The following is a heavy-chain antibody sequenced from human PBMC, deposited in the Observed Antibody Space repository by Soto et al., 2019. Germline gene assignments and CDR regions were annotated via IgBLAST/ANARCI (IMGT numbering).Heavy chain of an antibody. CDR1: GFTFSSYG. CDR3: AKSSAAGPPYYYYGMDV. CDR2: ISYDGSNK. D-gene: IGHD6-13*01. J-gene: IGHJ6*02. Sequence: QVQLVESGGGVVQPGRSLRLSCAASGFTFSSYGMHWVRQAPGKGLEWVAVISYDGSNKYYADSVKGRFTISRDNSKNTLYLHMNSLRAEDTAVYYCAKSSAAGPPYYYYGMDVWGQGTTVTVSS. V-gene: IGHV3-30*18.